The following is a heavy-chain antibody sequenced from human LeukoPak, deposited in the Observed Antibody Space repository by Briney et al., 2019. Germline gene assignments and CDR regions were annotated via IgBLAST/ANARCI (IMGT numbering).Heavy chain of an antibody. Sequence: SSETLSLTCTVSGGSISPYYWTWMRQPPGKGLEWIAFIYYNGNTNYNPSLKSRVTILVDTSRNQFSLKVNSVTAADTAVYYCARGRYGWLPFDYWGQGTLVTVSS. CDR1: GGSISPYY. V-gene: IGHV4-59*01. D-gene: IGHD3-16*01. CDR2: IYYNGNT. CDR3: ARGRYGWLPFDY. J-gene: IGHJ4*02.